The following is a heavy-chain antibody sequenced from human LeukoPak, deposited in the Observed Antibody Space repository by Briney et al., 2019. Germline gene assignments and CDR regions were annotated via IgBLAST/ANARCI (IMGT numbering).Heavy chain of an antibody. CDR2: LYSGGNT. CDR1: GFTVSSKY. CDR3: TRALSGGSYYFDY. J-gene: IGHJ4*02. Sequence: GGALRLSCTASGFTVSSKYMSWVRQAPGKGLEGVSALYSGGNTYYADSVRGRFTISRDHSKNALYVQMNSLRAEDTAVYYCTRALSGGSYYFDYWGQGTLVTVYS. V-gene: IGHV3-53*01. D-gene: IGHD3-10*01.